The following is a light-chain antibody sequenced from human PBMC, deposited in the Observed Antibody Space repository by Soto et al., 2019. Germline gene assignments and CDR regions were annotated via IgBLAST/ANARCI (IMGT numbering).Light chain of an antibody. Sequence: DTQMTQSPSTLSASVGDRVTITCRASQSISSWLAWYQQKPGKAPKLLIYKASSLESGVPSRFSGSGSGTEFTLTISSLQSEDFAVYYCQQYNNWPPTFGPGTKVDI. CDR3: QQYNNWPPT. J-gene: IGKJ3*01. CDR1: QSISSW. V-gene: IGKV1-5*03. CDR2: KAS.